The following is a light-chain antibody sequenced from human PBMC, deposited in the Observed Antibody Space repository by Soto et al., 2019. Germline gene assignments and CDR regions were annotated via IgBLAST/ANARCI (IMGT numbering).Light chain of an antibody. J-gene: IGKJ1*01. Sequence: EIVLTQSPGTLSLSPGERATLSCRASQSVSSSYLAWYQQKPGQAPRLLIYGASSRATGIPDRCSGSGSGTDFTLTISRLEPEDFAVYYCQQYGSSQWTFGQGTKVDIK. CDR2: GAS. CDR1: QSVSSSY. CDR3: QQYGSSQWT. V-gene: IGKV3-20*01.